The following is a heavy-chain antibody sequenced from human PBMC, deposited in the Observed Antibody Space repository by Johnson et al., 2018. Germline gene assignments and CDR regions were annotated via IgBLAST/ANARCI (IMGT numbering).Heavy chain of an antibody. Sequence: QVQLQQWGAGLLKPSETLSLTCAVYGGSFSGYYWSWIRQPPGKGLEWLGELNHSGSTNYNPSLKSRVTISAETSKNQFSLKLNSVTAADTAVYYCARDSLHYNNLTRWYFYLWGRGSLVTVSA. CDR1: GGSFSGYY. CDR2: LNHSGST. J-gene: IGHJ2*01. D-gene: IGHD3-9*01. V-gene: IGHV4-34*01. CDR3: ARDSLHYNNLTRWYFYL.